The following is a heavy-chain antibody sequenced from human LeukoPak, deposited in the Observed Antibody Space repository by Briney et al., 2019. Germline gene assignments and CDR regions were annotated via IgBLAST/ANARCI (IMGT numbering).Heavy chain of an antibody. CDR2: IYSGGNT. J-gene: IGHJ4*02. CDR3: ARVGGPLVRGVIDY. Sequence: GGSLRLSCAASGFTVSSNYMSWVRQAPGKGLEWVSVIYSGGNTYYADSVEGRFTISRDNSKNTLYLQMNGLRAEDTAVYYCARVGGPLVRGVIDYWGQGTLVTVSS. V-gene: IGHV3-66*01. CDR1: GFTVSSNY. D-gene: IGHD3-10*01.